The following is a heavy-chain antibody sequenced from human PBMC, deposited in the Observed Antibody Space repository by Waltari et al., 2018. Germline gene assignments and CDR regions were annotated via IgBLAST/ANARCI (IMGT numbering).Heavy chain of an antibody. CDR3: ASAPSEELLTFDY. CDR2: CNAGKGNR. CDR1: GYTFTSYA. D-gene: IGHD2-15*01. Sequence: QVQLVQSGAEVKKPGASVKVSCKASGYTFTSYAMHWVRQAPGQRLEWMGWCNAGKGNRKDSQKFQGRVPITRDTSVITAYMELSSMRSENTAVKYCASAPSEELLTFDYLRQGTLVTVSS. J-gene: IGHJ4*02. V-gene: IGHV1-3*01.